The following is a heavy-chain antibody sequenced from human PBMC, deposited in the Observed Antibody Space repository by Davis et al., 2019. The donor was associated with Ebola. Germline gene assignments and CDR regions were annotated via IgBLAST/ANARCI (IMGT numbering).Heavy chain of an antibody. CDR3: ARHAHDNNGKNLDY. CDR2: IYYTGTA. CDR1: DGSIPSYY. D-gene: IGHD2-8*01. Sequence: SETLSLTCTVSDGSIPSYYWSWISQSPEKGLEWIGSIYYTGTANYNPSLKSRVNMSADRSKNQLSLTLNSVTAADTAVYYCARHAHDNNGKNLDYWGQGTLVTVSS. J-gene: IGHJ4*02. V-gene: IGHV4-59*08.